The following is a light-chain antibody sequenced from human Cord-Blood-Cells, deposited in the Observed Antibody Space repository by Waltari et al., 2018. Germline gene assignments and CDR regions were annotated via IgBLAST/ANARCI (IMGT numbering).Light chain of an antibody. CDR2: DGS. Sequence: QSALTQPASVSGSPGQSITISCTGPSSDVGGYNYVSWYQQHPGKAPKLMIYDGSKRPSGVSNRFSGSKSGNTASLTISGLQAEDEADYYCSSYTSSSTLVFGGGTKLTVL. V-gene: IGLV2-14*01. CDR1: SSDVGGYNY. CDR3: SSYTSSSTLV. J-gene: IGLJ3*02.